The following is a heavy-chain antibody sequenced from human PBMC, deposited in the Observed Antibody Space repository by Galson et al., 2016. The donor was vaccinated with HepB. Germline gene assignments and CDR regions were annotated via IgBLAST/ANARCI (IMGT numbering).Heavy chain of an antibody. CDR2: IYHDGSKK. J-gene: IGHJ1*01. CDR3: AKEGGSRYLDWLLKNGYFQH. V-gene: IGHV3-30*18. Sequence: SLKLSCAASGFSFSRYAMHWVRQAPGKGLEWVAVIYHDGSKKYYAEYVKGRFTISRDNSKNSLDLQMSTLRADDTAVYFCAKEGGSRYLDWLLKNGYFQHWGQGTLVTVSS. CDR1: GFSFSRYA. D-gene: IGHD3-9*01.